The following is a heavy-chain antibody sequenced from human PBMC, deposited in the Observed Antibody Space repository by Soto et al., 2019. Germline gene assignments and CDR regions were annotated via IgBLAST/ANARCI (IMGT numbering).Heavy chain of an antibody. CDR1: GGSISSSSYY. CDR3: ARHIVSYCSGGSCHRSVPAYFDY. J-gene: IGHJ4*02. V-gene: IGHV4-39*01. Sequence: PSETLSLTCTVSGGSISSSSYYWGWIRQPPGKGLEWIGSIYYSGSTYYNPSLKSRVTISVDTSKNQFSLKLSSVTAADTAVYYCARHIVSYCSGGSCHRSVPAYFDYWGQGTLVTVSS. CDR2: IYYSGST. D-gene: IGHD2-15*01.